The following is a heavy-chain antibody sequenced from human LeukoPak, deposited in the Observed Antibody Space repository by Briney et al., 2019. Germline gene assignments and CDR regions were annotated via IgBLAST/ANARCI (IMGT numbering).Heavy chain of an antibody. CDR1: GGTFSSYA. V-gene: IGHV1-69*13. CDR2: IIPIFGTA. CDR3: ARDEVAFGVVTNGAFDI. J-gene: IGHJ3*02. D-gene: IGHD3-3*01. Sequence: GASVKVSCKASGGTFSSYAISWVRQAPGQGLEWMGGIIPIFGTANYAQKFQGRVTITADESTSTAYMELSSLRSEDTAVYYCARDEVAFGVVTNGAFDIWGQGTMVTVSS.